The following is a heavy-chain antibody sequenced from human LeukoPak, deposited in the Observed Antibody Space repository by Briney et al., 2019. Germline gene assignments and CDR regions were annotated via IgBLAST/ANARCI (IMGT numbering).Heavy chain of an antibody. CDR1: GFTFSSYA. J-gene: IGHJ6*02. V-gene: IGHV3-30*04. Sequence: GRSLRLSCAASGFTFSSYAMHWVRQAPGKGLEWVAVISYDGSNKYYADSVKGRFTISRDNSKNTLYLPMNSLRAEDTAVYYCARGQLYSSGWFPTSRYYGMDVWGQGTTVTVSS. CDR3: ARGQLYSSGWFPTSRYYGMDV. D-gene: IGHD6-19*01. CDR2: ISYDGSNK.